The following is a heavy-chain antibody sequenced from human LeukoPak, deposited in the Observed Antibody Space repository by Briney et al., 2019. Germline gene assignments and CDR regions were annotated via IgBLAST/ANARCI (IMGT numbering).Heavy chain of an antibody. D-gene: IGHD3-3*01. J-gene: IGHJ4*02. V-gene: IGHV4-38-2*01. Sequence: SETLSLTCAVSGYSISSGYYWGWIRQPPGKGLEWIGSIYHSGSTYYIPSLKSRVTISVETSKNQFSLKLSSVTAADTAVYYCARALYYDFWSGYPSFDYWGQGTLVTVSS. CDR1: GYSISSGYY. CDR3: ARALYYDFWSGYPSFDY. CDR2: IYHSGST.